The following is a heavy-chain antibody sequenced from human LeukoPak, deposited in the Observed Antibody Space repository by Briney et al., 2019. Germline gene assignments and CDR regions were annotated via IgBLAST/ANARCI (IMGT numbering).Heavy chain of an antibody. CDR1: GGTFSSYA. D-gene: IGHD6-13*01. V-gene: IGHV1-2*06. CDR2: INPNSGGT. Sequence: ASVKVSCKASGGTFSSYAISWVRQAPGQGLEWMGRINPNSGGTNYAQKFQGRVTMTRDTSISTAYMELSRLRSDDTAVYYCARRSAAGYYYYGMDVWGQGTTVTVSS. J-gene: IGHJ6*02. CDR3: ARRSAAGYYYYGMDV.